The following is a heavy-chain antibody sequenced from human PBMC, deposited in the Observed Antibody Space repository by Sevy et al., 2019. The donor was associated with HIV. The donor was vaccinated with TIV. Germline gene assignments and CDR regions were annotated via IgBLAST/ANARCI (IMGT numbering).Heavy chain of an antibody. D-gene: IGHD6-19*01. CDR3: GKDPTASDIAVVGQLQYYFDY. Sequence: GGSLRLSCAASGFTFSSYAMSWVRQAPGKGLEWVSAISGSGGSTYYADSVKGRFTISRDNSKNTMYLQMNSLRAEDTAVYYCGKDPTASDIAVVGQLQYYFDYWGQGTLVTVSS. V-gene: IGHV3-23*01. CDR2: ISGSGGST. J-gene: IGHJ4*02. CDR1: GFTFSSYA.